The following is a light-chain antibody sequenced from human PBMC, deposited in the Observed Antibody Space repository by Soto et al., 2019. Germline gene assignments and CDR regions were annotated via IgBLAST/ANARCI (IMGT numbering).Light chain of an antibody. J-gene: IGLJ1*01. V-gene: IGLV2-23*01. CDR1: SSDVGSYNR. CDR3: CSYAGSSTFYV. CDR2: EGS. Sequence: QSALTQPGSVSGSPGQSITISCTGTSSDVGSYNRVSWYQQHPGKAPKLMIYEGSKRPSGVSNRFSGSKSGNTASLTISGLQAEAEADYYCCSYAGSSTFYVFGTGTKLTVL.